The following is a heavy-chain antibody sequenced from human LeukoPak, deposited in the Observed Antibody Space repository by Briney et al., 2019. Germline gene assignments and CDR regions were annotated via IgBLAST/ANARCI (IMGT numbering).Heavy chain of an antibody. CDR1: GYSISSGYY. CDR2: IYHSGST. CDR3: ARGRILEFDP. D-gene: IGHD2-15*01. Sequence: SETLSLTCTVSGYSISSGYYWGWIRQPPGKGLEWIGSIYHSGSTYYNPSLKSRVTISVDTSKNQFSLKLSSVTAADTAVYYCARGRILEFDPWGQGTLVTVSS. V-gene: IGHV4-38-2*02. J-gene: IGHJ5*02.